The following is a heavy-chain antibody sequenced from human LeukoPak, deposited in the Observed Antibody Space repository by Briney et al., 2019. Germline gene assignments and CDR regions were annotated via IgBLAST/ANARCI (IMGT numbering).Heavy chain of an antibody. CDR3: ARGSDEVLTGYHSPFDS. D-gene: IGHD3-9*01. CDR2: VYYTGST. J-gene: IGHJ4*02. CDR1: GGSVSSGSYY. Sequence: SGTLSLTCSVSGGSVSSGSYYWTWIRQPPGKGLEWIGSVYYTGSTNYDPSLESRVTISLDTSKNQFSLKVNSVTAADTAVYYCARGSDEVLTGYHSPFDSWGQGTLVTVSS. V-gene: IGHV4-61*01.